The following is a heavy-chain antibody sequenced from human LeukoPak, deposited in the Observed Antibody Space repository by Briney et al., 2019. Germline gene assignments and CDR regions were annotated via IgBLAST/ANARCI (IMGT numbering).Heavy chain of an antibody. V-gene: IGHV4-30-4*01. CDR2: IYYSGST. CDR3: ARDGRFAAAGTVPL. Sequence: SQTLSLTCTVSGGSISSGDYYWSWIRQPPGKGLEWIGYIYYSGSTYYNPSLKSRVTISVDTSKNQFSLKLSSVTAADTAVYYCARDGRFAAAGTVPLWGQGTLVTVSS. D-gene: IGHD6-13*01. CDR1: GGSISSGDYY. J-gene: IGHJ4*02.